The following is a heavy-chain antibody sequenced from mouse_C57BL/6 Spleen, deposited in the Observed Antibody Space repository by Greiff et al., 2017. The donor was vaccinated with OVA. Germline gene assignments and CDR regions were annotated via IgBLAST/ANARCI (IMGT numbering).Heavy chain of an antibody. V-gene: IGHV3-6*01. CDR2: ISYDGSN. J-gene: IGHJ1*03. CDR3: ARAITTVVAHWYFDV. CDR1: GYSITSGYY. Sequence: ESGPGLVKPSQSLSLTCSVTGYSITSGYYWNWIRQFPGNKLEWMGYISYDGSNNYNPSLKNRISITRDTSKNQFFLKLNSVTTEDTATYYCARAITTVVAHWYFDVWGTGTTVTVSS. D-gene: IGHD1-1*01.